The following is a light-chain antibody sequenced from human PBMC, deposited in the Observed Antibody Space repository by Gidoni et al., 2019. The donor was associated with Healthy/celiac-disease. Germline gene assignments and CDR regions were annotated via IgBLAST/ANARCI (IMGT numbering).Light chain of an antibody. V-gene: IGLV2-11*01. Sequence: PGQSVTITCTGTSSDVGGYNYVSWYQQHPGKAPKLMIYDVSKRPSGVPDRFSGSKSGNTASLTISGLQAEDEADYYCCSYAGSYTYVFGTGTKVTVL. CDR1: SSDVGGYNY. J-gene: IGLJ1*01. CDR3: CSYAGSYTYV. CDR2: DVS.